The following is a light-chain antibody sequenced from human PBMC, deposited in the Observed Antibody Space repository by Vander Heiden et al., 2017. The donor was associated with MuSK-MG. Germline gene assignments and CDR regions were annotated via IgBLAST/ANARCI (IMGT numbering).Light chain of an antibody. J-gene: IGLJ3*02. CDR1: SSHIWAGDD. CDR2: VNN. CDR3: QSYDSSLSWV. Sequence: QSVLTPPPSVSGAPGPRVPLSCPGSSSHIWAGDDVHWYQQRPGTAPKLLIYVNNNRPAGVPDRFSGSKSGTAASLAITGLQAEDEADYYCQSYDSSLSWVFGGGTKLTVL. V-gene: IGLV1-40*01.